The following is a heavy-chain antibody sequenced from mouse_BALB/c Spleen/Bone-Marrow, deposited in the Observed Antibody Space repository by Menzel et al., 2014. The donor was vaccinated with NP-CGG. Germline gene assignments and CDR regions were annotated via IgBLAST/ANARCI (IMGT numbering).Heavy chain of an antibody. J-gene: IGHJ4*01. CDR2: ISSGGGYT. D-gene: IGHD4-1*01. V-gene: IGHV5-6*01. Sequence: EVHLVESGGDLVKPGGSLKLSCAASGFTFSTYGMSWVRQTPDKRLEWVATISSGGGYTYYPDSVKGRFTISRDKANNTLYLQMSSLKSEDTAMYYCTRQRNWDHYAMDYWGQGTSVTVSS. CDR1: GFTFSTYG. CDR3: TRQRNWDHYAMDY.